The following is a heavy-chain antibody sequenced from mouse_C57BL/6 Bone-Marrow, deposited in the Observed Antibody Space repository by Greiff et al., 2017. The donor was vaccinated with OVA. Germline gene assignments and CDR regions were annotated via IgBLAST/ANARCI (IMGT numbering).Heavy chain of an antibody. CDR3: TKTDDGYYWDPSYFDY. V-gene: IGHV1-5*01. CDR1: GYTFTSYW. Sequence: QLQQSGTVLARPGASVKMSCKTSGYTFTSYWMHWVKQRPGQGLEWIGAIYPGNSDTSYNQKFKGKAKLTAVTSASTAYMELSSLTNEDSAVYYCTKTDDGYYWDPSYFDYWGQGTTLTVSS. J-gene: IGHJ2*01. D-gene: IGHD2-3*01. CDR2: IYPGNSDT.